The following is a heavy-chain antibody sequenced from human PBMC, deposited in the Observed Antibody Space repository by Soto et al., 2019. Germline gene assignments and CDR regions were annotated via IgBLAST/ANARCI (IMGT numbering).Heavy chain of an antibody. D-gene: IGHD1-26*01. J-gene: IGHJ4*02. CDR3: AKWWGKSGSHRFPQY. V-gene: IGHV3-30*18. CDR1: GFTFSSYG. CDR2: ISYDGSNK. Sequence: GGSLRLSCAASGFTFSSYGMHWVRQAPGKGLEWVAVISYDGSNKYYADSVKGRFTISIDNDKNTLYLQMNSLRAEDTAVYYCAKWWGKSGSHRFPQYWGQGTLVTVSS.